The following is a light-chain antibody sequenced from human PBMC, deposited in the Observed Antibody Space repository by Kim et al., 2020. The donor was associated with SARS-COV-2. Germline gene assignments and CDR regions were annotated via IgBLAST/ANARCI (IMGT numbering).Light chain of an antibody. Sequence: GKTVTMSGTRSSGSIANNYVQWYQQRPGSAPTTVIYEDNQRPSGVPDRFSGSIDSSSNSASLTISELKTEDEADYYCQSYDSSNQVFGTGTKVTVL. V-gene: IGLV6-57*03. CDR3: QSYDSSNQV. CDR2: EDN. J-gene: IGLJ1*01. CDR1: SGSIANNY.